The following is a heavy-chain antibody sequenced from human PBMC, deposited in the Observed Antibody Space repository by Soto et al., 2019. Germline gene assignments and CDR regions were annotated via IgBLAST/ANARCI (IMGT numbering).Heavy chain of an antibody. V-gene: IGHV3-30-3*01. CDR2: ISYDGSNK. D-gene: IGHD4-17*01. CDR1: GFTFSSYA. J-gene: IGHJ6*02. Sequence: QVQLVESGGGVVQPGRSLRLSCAASGFTFSSYAMHWVRQAPGKGLEWVAVISYDGSNKYYADSVKGRFTISRDNSKNTLYLQMNSLRAEDTAVYYCARGSTMYGDDGWFMDVWGQGTTVTVSS. CDR3: ARGSTMYGDDGWFMDV.